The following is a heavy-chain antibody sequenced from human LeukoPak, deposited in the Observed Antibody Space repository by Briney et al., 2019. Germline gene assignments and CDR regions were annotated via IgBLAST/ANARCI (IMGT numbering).Heavy chain of an antibody. V-gene: IGHV1-69*04. D-gene: IGHD3-22*01. CDR2: IIPILGIA. J-gene: IGHJ3*02. Sequence: SVKVSCKASGGTFSSYAISWVRQAPGQGLEWMGRIIPILGIANYAQKFQGRVTITADKSTSTAYMELSSLRSEDTAVYYCARPYYYDSSGYYREAFDIWGQGTMVTVSS. CDR1: GGTFSSYA. CDR3: ARPYYYDSSGYYREAFDI.